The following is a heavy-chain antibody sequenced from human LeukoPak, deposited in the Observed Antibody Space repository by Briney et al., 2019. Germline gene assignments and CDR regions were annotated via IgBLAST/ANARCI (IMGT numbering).Heavy chain of an antibody. CDR3: ARDRGPYSGYDSYYFDY. D-gene: IGHD5-12*01. V-gene: IGHV4-31*03. Sequence: KASETLSLTCTVSGGSISSGCYYWSWIRQHPGKGLEWIGYIYYSGSTYYNPSLKSRVTISVDTSKNQFSLKLSSVTAADTAVYYCARDRGPYSGYDSYYFDYWGQGTLVTVSS. J-gene: IGHJ4*02. CDR1: GGSISSGCYY. CDR2: IYYSGST.